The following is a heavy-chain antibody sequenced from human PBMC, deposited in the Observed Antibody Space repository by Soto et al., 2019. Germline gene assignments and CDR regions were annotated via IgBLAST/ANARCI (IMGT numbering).Heavy chain of an antibody. J-gene: IGHJ6*02. D-gene: IGHD6-19*01. CDR1: GYSFTIYW. Sequence: GESLKISCKASGYSFTIYWIGWVRQMPGKGLEWMGITYPGDSDTRYSPSFQGQVTISADKSINTTYLQWSSLKASDTAMYYCAAHSGSFYYGMAVWAKGPRSPSP. V-gene: IGHV5-51*01. CDR3: AAHSGSFYYGMAV. CDR2: TYPGDSDT.